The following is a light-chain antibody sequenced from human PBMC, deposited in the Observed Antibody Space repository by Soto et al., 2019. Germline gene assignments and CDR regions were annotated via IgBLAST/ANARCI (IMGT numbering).Light chain of an antibody. J-gene: IGKJ2*01. V-gene: IGKV1-5*03. CDR2: KTS. CDR1: GRLSGW. Sequence: DIQMTQSPSTLSASVGDRVTITCRASGRLSGWLAWYQQKPGQAPKLLIYKTSTLETGVPSRFSGSGSGTQFTLTINNLQPDDFATYYCLQYNTLDNFGQGTKLQIK. CDR3: LQYNTLDN.